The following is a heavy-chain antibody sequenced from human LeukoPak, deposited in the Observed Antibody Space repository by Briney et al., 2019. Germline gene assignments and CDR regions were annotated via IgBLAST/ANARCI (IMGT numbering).Heavy chain of an antibody. CDR1: GGSISSYY. CDR3: ARDPSGGRGSFDY. Sequence: PSETLSLTCTVSGGSISSYYWSWLRQPPGKGLEWIGYIYYSGSTNYNPSLKSRGTISVDTSKNQYSLKLSSVTAADTAVYYCARDPSGGRGSFDYWGQGTLVTVSS. D-gene: IGHD3-16*01. J-gene: IGHJ4*02. CDR2: IYYSGST. V-gene: IGHV4-59*01.